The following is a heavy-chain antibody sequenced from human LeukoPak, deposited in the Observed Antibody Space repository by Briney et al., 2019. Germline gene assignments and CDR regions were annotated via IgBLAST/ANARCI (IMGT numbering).Heavy chain of an antibody. CDR1: GYTFTGYY. J-gene: IGHJ4*02. D-gene: IGHD3-22*01. V-gene: IGHV1-2*02. Sequence: ASVKVSCKASGYTFTGYYMHWVRQRPGQGLEWMGWINPNSGDTNYAQKFQGRVTMTRDTSISTAYMELSRLTSDDTAVYYCARGRYGLLSGYDYWGQGAMVTVSS. CDR3: ARGRYGLLSGYDY. CDR2: INPNSGDT.